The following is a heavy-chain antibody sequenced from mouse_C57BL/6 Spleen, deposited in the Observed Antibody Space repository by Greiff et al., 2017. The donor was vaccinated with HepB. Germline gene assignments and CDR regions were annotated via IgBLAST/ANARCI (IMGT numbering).Heavy chain of an antibody. Sequence: EVQVVESGGDLVKPGGSLKLSCAASGFTFSSYGMSWVRQTPDKRLEWVATISSGGSYTYYPDSVKGRFTISRDNAKNTLYLQMSSLKSEDTAMYYCARGLLTGTWAWFAYWGQGTLVTVSA. CDR2: ISSGGSYT. D-gene: IGHD4-1*01. CDR3: ARGLLTGTWAWFAY. V-gene: IGHV5-6*01. J-gene: IGHJ3*01. CDR1: GFTFSSYG.